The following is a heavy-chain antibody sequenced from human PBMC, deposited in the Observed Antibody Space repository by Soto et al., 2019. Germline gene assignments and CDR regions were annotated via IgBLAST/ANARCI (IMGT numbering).Heavy chain of an antibody. Sequence: GSLRLYCATSIVNVKPTYRTWVRQAPGEGLEWVSVIHNSGATYYADSVKGRFTISKDNSKNTVYLQMSSLRAEDTAMYYCAREYSYSSPVRGQGTLVTVSS. CDR2: IHNSGAT. CDR1: IVNVKPTY. CDR3: AREYSYSSPV. V-gene: IGHV3-53*01. J-gene: IGHJ1*01. D-gene: IGHD2-21*01.